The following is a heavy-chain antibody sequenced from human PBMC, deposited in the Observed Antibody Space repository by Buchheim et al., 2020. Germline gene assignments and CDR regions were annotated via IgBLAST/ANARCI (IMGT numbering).Heavy chain of an antibody. J-gene: IGHJ6*02. CDR2: IKQDGSEK. CDR3: ARDDTGNDFWSGYYRSDGMDV. Sequence: EVQLVESGGGLVQPGGSLRLSCAASGFTFSSYWMSWVRQAPGKGLEWVANIKQDGSEKYYADSVKGRFTISRDNSKNTLYLQMNSLRAEDTAVYYCARDDTGNDFWSGYYRSDGMDVWGQGTT. D-gene: IGHD3-3*01. CDR1: GFTFSSYW. V-gene: IGHV3-7*01.